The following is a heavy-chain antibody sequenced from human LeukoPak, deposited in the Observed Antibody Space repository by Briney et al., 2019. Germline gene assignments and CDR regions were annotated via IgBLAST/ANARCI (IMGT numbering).Heavy chain of an antibody. J-gene: IGHJ5*02. D-gene: IGHD2-2*01. CDR3: ARYCSSTSCYQDDP. CDR1: GYTFTSYG. V-gene: IGHV1-18*01. CDR2: ISAYNGNT. Sequence: ASVKVSCKASGYTFTSYGISWARQAPGQGLEWMGWISAYNGNTNYAQKLQGRVTMTTDTSTSTAYMELRSLRSDDTAVYYCARYCSSTSCYQDDPWGQGTLVTVSS.